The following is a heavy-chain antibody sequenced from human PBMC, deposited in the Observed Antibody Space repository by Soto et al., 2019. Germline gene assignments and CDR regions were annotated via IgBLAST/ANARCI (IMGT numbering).Heavy chain of an antibody. Sequence: SETLSLTCTVSGGSISSYYWSWIRQPAGKGLEWIGRIYTSGSTNYNPSLKSRVTTSADTSKNQFSLKLSSVTAADTAVYYCARDYQLPKPYYYYYGMDVWGQGTTVTVSS. CDR1: GGSISSYY. CDR2: IYTSGST. J-gene: IGHJ6*02. D-gene: IGHD2-2*01. CDR3: ARDYQLPKPYYYYYGMDV. V-gene: IGHV4-4*07.